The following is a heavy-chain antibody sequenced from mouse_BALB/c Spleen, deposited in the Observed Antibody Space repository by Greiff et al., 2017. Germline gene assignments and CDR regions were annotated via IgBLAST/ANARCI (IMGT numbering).Heavy chain of an antibody. V-gene: IGHV5-4*02. J-gene: IGHJ4*01. CDR2: ISDGGSYT. Sequence: EVQVVASGGGLVKPGGSLKLSCAASGFTFSDYYMYWVRQTPEKRLEWVATISDGGSYTYYPDSVKGRFTISRDNAKNNLYLQMSSLKSEDTAMYYCARYGSSFYAMDYWGQGTSGTVSS. CDR3: ARYGSSFYAMDY. D-gene: IGHD2-10*02. CDR1: GFTFSDYY.